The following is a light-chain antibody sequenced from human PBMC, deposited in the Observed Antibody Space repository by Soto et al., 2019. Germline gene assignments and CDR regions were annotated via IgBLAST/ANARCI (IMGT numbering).Light chain of an antibody. J-gene: IGLJ3*02. V-gene: IGLV2-14*01. CDR3: SSYTSSGTLWV. Sequence: QSALTQPASVPGSPGQSITISCTGTSSDVGGYNYVSWYQQHPGKAPKLMISEVTNRPSGVSNRFSGSKSGNTASLTISGLQAEDEADYYCSSYTSSGTLWVFGGGTKLTVL. CDR2: EVT. CDR1: SSDVGGYNY.